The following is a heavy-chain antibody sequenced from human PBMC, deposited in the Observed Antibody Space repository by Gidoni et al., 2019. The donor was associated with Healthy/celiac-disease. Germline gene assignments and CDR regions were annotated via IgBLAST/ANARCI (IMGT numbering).Heavy chain of an antibody. CDR3: ARDDITIARDY. J-gene: IGHJ4*02. CDR1: GFTVSSNY. CDR2: IYSGGST. D-gene: IGHD3-3*01. V-gene: IGHV3-66*01. Sequence: EVQLVESGGGLVQPGGSLRLSCAASGFTVSSNYMSWVRQAPGKGLEWVSVIYSGGSTYYADSVKGRFTISRDNSKNTLYLQMNSLRAEDTAVYYCARDDITIARDYWGQGTLVTVSS.